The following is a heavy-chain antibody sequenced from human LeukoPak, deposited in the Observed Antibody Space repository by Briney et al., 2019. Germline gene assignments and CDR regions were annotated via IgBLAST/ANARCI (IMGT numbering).Heavy chain of an antibody. CDR2: INHSGST. D-gene: IGHD6-13*01. CDR1: GGSLSGYS. V-gene: IGHV4-34*01. CDR3: AMFSSSWINAFDI. J-gene: IGHJ3*02. Sequence: SETLSLTCVVYGGSLSGYSWSWIRQPPGKGLQWIGEINHSGSTNYNTSLKSRVTISIDTSKNQFSLKLSSVTAADTAVYYCAMFSSSWINAFDIWGQGTMVTVSS.